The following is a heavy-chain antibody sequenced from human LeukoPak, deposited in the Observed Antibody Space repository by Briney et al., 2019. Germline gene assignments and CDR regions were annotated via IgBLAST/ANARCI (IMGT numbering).Heavy chain of an antibody. V-gene: IGHV1-46*01. J-gene: IGHJ4*02. D-gene: IGHD2-21*02. CDR2: INPSGGST. CDR1: GYTFTSYY. CDR3: ARESAYCGGDCHPPLGY. Sequence: ASVKVSCKASGYTFTSYYMHWVRQAPGQGLEWMGIINPSGGSTSYAQKFQGRVTMTRDTSTSTVYMELSSLRSEDTAVYYCARESAYCGGDCHPPLGYWGQGTLVTVSS.